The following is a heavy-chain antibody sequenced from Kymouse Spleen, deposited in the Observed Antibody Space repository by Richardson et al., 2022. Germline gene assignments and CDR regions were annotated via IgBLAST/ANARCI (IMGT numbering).Heavy chain of an antibody. CDR2: INHSGST. D-gene: IGHD1-7*01. J-gene: IGHJ4*02. V-gene: IGHV4-34*01. CDR1: GGSFSGYY. CDR3: ARRGNWNFLFDY. Sequence: QVQLQQWGAGLLKPSETLSLTCAVYGGSFSGYYWSWIRQPPGKGLEWIGEINHSGSTNYNPSLKSRVTISVDTSKNQFSLKLSSVTAADTAVYYCARRGNWNFLFDYWGQGTLVTVSS.